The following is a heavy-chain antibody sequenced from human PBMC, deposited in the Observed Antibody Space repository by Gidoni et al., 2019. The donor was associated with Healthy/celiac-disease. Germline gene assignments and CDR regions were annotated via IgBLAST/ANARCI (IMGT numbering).Heavy chain of an antibody. CDR2: ISGSGGST. D-gene: IGHD6-6*01. Sequence: EVLLLESGGGLVQPGGSLRLSCAASGFTFSSYAMSWVRQAPGKGLEWVSAISGSGGSTYYADSVKGRFTISRDNSKNTLYLQMNSLRAEDTAVYYCAKDRRGSSSSASPGAFDIWGQGTMVTVSS. V-gene: IGHV3-23*01. J-gene: IGHJ3*02. CDR1: GFTFSSYA. CDR3: AKDRRGSSSSASPGAFDI.